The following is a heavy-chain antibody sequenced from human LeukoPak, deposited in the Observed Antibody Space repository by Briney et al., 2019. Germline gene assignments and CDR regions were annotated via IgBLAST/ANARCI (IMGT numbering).Heavy chain of an antibody. CDR3: ARLQWEPPDY. Sequence: HPGGSLRLSCAASGLSTSNSWMSWFRLAPGKGPEWVANIKQDGSEKYHVDSVKGRFTVSRDNANNLLYLQMNSLKVEDTAVYYCARLQWEPPDYWGQGTLVIVSS. J-gene: IGHJ4*02. D-gene: IGHD1-26*01. V-gene: IGHV3-7*03. CDR1: GLSTSNSW. CDR2: IKQDGSEK.